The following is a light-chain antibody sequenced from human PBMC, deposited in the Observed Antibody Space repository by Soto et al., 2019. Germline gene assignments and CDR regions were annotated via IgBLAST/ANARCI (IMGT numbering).Light chain of an antibody. J-gene: IGLJ2*01. CDR3: ATWDSSLSAGL. V-gene: IGLV1-51*01. Sequence: QSVLTHPPSVSAAPGQKVTISCSGSRSNIGNNYESWYQQLPGTAPKLLIYDNNERPSGIPDRFSGSKSGTSATLGITGLQTGDEADYYCATWDSSLSAGLFGGGTQLTVL. CDR2: DNN. CDR1: RSNIGNNY.